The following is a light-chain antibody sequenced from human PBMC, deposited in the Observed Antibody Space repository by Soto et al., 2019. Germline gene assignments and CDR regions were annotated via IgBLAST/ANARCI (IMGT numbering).Light chain of an antibody. CDR2: HTS. Sequence: QTVVTQEASLSVSPGGTVTLTCASSTGAVTGDNYANWFQQKPGQAPRSLIYHTSNRHSWAPARFTGSLLGGRAALTLSGAQLEDEAEYHCLLNYGGAVVFGGGTKLTVL. V-gene: IGLV7-43*01. CDR3: LLNYGGAVV. CDR1: TGAVTGDNY. J-gene: IGLJ2*01.